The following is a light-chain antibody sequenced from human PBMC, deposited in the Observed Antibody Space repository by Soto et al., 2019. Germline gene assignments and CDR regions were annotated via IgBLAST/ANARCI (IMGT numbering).Light chain of an antibody. Sequence: QAVVTQEPSLTVTAGETVTLTCGSSTGAVTNGHYRYWFQQTPGQAPRTLIYDTTNRHSWTPARFSGSLLGGKAALTLSGAQPEDEAEYYCLLSYNGPYVFGTGTKVTVL. CDR3: LLSYNGPYV. J-gene: IGLJ1*01. V-gene: IGLV7-46*01. CDR2: DTT. CDR1: TGAVTNGHY.